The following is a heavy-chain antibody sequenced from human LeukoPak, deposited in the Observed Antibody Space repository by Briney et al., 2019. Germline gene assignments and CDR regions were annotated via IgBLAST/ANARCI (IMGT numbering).Heavy chain of an antibody. J-gene: IGHJ4*02. CDR3: ATWGGPVYSSSPDGY. CDR2: ISSSSSYI. V-gene: IGHV3-21*01. Sequence: GGSLRLSCAASGFTFSSYSMNWVRQAPGKGLEWVSSISSSSSYIYYADSVKGRFTISRDNAKNSLYLQMNSLRAEDTAVYYCATWGGPVYSSSPDGYWGQGTLVTVSS. CDR1: GFTFSSYS. D-gene: IGHD6-13*01.